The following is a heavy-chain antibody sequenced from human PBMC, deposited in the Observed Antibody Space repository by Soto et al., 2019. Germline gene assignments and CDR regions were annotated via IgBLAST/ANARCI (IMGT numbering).Heavy chain of an antibody. D-gene: IGHD6-6*01. Sequence: PSETLSLTCAVYGGSFSGYYWSWIRQPPGKGLEWIGEINHSGSTNYNPSLKSRVTISVDTSKNQFSLKLSSVTAADTAVYYCARGGDYSSSSQEGGYFDYWGQGPLVTVSS. V-gene: IGHV4-34*01. CDR2: INHSGST. J-gene: IGHJ4*02. CDR3: ARGGDYSSSSQEGGYFDY. CDR1: GGSFSGYY.